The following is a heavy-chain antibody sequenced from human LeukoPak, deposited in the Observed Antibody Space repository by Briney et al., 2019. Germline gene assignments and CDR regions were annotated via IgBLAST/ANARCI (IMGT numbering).Heavy chain of an antibody. J-gene: IGHJ4*02. D-gene: IGHD1-14*01. CDR2: ITPSDSYT. CDR1: AYSFSTFW. CDR3: ATSSGNNPFDY. Sequence: GEYRRISCKASAYSFSTFWISWVRQMPGKGLEWMGRITPSDSYTNYSPSFRGHVTISADKSITTAYLQWSSLRASDTAMYYCATSSGNNPFDYWGQGTLVTVS. V-gene: IGHV5-10-1*01.